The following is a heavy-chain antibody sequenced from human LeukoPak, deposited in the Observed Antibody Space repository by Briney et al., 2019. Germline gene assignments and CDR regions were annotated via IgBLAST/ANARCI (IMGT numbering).Heavy chain of an antibody. Sequence: PGGSLRLSCAASGFTFSSYAMSWLRQPPGKGLEWVSAISENGGTTYYADSVKGRSTISRDNSKNTLSLQLNSLRAEDTAVYYCAKEGPTGTTKFDYWGQGTLVTVSS. CDR2: ISENGGTT. CDR3: AKEGPTGTTKFDY. D-gene: IGHD1-1*01. J-gene: IGHJ4*02. CDR1: GFTFSSYA. V-gene: IGHV3-23*01.